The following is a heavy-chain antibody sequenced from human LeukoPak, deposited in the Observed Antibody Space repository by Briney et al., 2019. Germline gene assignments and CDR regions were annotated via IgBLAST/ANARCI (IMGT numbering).Heavy chain of an antibody. CDR3: ARDYSDTAMVTHDAFDI. V-gene: IGHV4-39*07. CDR2: IYYSGST. D-gene: IGHD5-18*01. CDR1: GGSISSSSYY. Sequence: PSETLSLTCSASGGSISSSSYYWGWIRQPPGKGLEWIGSIYYSGSTYYNPSLKSRVTISVDTSKNQFSLKLSSVTAADTAVYYCARDYSDTAMVTHDAFDIWGQGTMVTVSS. J-gene: IGHJ3*02.